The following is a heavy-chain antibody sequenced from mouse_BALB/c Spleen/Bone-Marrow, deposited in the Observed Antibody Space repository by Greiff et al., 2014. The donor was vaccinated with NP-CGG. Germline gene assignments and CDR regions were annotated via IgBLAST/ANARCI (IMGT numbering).Heavy chain of an antibody. CDR2: IDPYNGDA. J-gene: IGHJ2*01. D-gene: IGHD1-1*01. Sequence: EVQLQQSGPELVKPGASVKVSCKASGYIFTTYNMYWMKQSHGKSLEWIGYIDPYNGDATYNQKFKGKATLTVDKSSSTAYLHLNSLTSEDSAAYYCAKGVVSDYWGQGTTLTVSS. V-gene: IGHV1S135*01. CDR3: AKGVVSDY. CDR1: GYIFTTYN.